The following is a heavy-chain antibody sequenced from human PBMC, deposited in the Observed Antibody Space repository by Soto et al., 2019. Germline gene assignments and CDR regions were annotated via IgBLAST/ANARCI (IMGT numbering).Heavy chain of an antibody. Sequence: GGSLRLSCAASGFTFSSYSMNWVRQAPGKGLEWVSYISSSSSTIYYADSVKGRFTISRDNAKNSLYLQMNSLRDEDTAVYYFAREGSPPWGGWSYNWFDPWGQGTLVTVSS. CDR1: GFTFSSYS. CDR2: ISSSSSTI. J-gene: IGHJ5*02. CDR3: AREGSPPWGGWSYNWFDP. V-gene: IGHV3-48*02. D-gene: IGHD6-19*01.